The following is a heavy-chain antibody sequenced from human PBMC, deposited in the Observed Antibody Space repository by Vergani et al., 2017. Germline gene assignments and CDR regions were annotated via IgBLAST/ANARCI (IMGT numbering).Heavy chain of an antibody. J-gene: IGHJ4*02. V-gene: IGHV3-48*04. CDR2: ISSSGSTI. CDR1: GFTFSSYA. D-gene: IGHD6-19*01. Sequence: EVQLLESGGGLVQPGGSLRLSCAASGFTFSSYAMSWIRQAPGKGLEWVSYISSSGSTIYYADSVKGRFTISRDNAKNSLYLQMNSLRAEDTAVYFCASDIPAITSGRSHYFDYWGQGTLVTVSS. CDR3: ASDIPAITSGRSHYFDY.